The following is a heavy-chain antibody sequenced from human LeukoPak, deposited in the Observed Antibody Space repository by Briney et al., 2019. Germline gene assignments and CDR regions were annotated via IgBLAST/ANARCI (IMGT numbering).Heavy chain of an antibody. CDR3: ARGSYD. D-gene: IGHD1-26*01. J-gene: IGHJ4*02. V-gene: IGHV3-7*03. CDR1: GFTYSTYW. CDR2: INQDGSES. Sequence: GGSLRLSCAASGFTYSTYWMSWVRQAPGKGLEWVANINQDGSESYYVDSVRGRFTIARDNANTLLYLQMKDLRVGDTAVYYCARGSYDWGQGTLVTVSS.